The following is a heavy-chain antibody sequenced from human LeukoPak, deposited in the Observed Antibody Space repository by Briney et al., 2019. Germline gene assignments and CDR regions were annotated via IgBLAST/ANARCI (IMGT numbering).Heavy chain of an antibody. CDR1: GFTFSSYS. V-gene: IGHV3-21*01. D-gene: IGHD2-2*01. J-gene: IGHJ4*02. CDR2: ISSSSSYI. Sequence: GGSLRLSCADSGFTFSSYSMNWVRQAPGKGLEWVSSISSSSSYIYYADSVKGRFTISRDNAKNSLYLQMNSLRAEDTAVYYCAREAPTSCHDYWGQGTLVTVSS. CDR3: AREAPTSCHDY.